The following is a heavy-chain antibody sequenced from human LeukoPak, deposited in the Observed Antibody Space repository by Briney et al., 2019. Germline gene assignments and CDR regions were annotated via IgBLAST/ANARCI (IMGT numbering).Heavy chain of an antibody. Sequence: ASVRVSCKASGYTFTGYYMHWVRQAPGQGLEWMGWINPNSGGTNYAQKFQGRVTMTRDTSISTAYMELSRLRSDDTAVYYCARGRGYGSGSSAGYWGQGILVTVSS. CDR2: INPNSGGT. V-gene: IGHV1-2*02. CDR3: ARGRGYGSGSSAGY. D-gene: IGHD3-10*01. J-gene: IGHJ4*02. CDR1: GYTFTGYY.